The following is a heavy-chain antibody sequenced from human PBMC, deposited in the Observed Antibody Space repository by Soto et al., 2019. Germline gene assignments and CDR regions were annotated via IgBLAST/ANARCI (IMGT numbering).Heavy chain of an antibody. J-gene: IGHJ4*02. CDR2: ITGSGTST. Sequence: GGSLRLSCAASGFTFSSSAMSWVRQAPGKGLEWVSTITGSGTSTYYADSVKGRFTISRDKSKNTLYLQMNSLRAEDTAVYHCAKAGEYCSGGSCYSGKFDYWGQGTLVTVSS. V-gene: IGHV3-23*01. CDR1: GFTFSSSA. CDR3: AKAGEYCSGGSCYSGKFDY. D-gene: IGHD2-15*01.